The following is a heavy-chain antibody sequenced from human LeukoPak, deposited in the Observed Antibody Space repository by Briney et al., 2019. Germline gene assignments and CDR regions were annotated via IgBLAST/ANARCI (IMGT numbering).Heavy chain of an antibody. CDR3: ARVSPLGSGYGFYFDY. V-gene: IGHV4-59*01. D-gene: IGHD3-22*01. Sequence: PSETLSLTCTVSGDSMKNYYWAWIRQPPGKGLEWIGYIHDTRGTNYNPYLKSRVTISVDTSKNQFSLKLSSVTAADTAVYYCARVSPLGSGYGFYFDYWGQGTLVTVSS. J-gene: IGHJ4*02. CDR1: GDSMKNYY. CDR2: IHDTRGT.